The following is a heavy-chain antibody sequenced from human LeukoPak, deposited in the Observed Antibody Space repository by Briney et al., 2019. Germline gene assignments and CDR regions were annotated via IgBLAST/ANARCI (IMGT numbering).Heavy chain of an antibody. CDR2: MNPNSGNT. CDR1: GYTLTSYD. CDR3: ARGRGSGWPYFDY. D-gene: IGHD6-19*01. V-gene: IGHV1-8*01. Sequence: GASVTVSCKASGYTLTSYDINWVRQASGQGLEWMGWMNPNSGNTGYAQKFQGRVTMTRNTSISTAYMELSSLRSEDTAVYYFARGRGSGWPYFDYWGQGTLVTVSS. J-gene: IGHJ4*02.